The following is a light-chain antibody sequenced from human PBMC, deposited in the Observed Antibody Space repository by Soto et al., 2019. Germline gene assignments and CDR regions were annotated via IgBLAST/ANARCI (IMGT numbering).Light chain of an antibody. CDR1: QNIYINS. J-gene: IGKJ5*01. V-gene: IGKV3-20*01. CDR3: QQYGSSSIT. Sequence: EIVLTQSPDTLSLSPGERATLSCRASQNIYINSLAWYQQRPGQAPRLLIYGGSTRATAVPDRFSGSGSGTDFALTISRLEPEDFAVYYCQQYGSSSITFGQGTRLEIK. CDR2: GGS.